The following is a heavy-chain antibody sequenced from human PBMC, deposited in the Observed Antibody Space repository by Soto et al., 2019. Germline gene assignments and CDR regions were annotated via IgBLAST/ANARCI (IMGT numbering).Heavy chain of an antibody. CDR3: ALVHMVRGVISWFDP. V-gene: IGHV2-70*04. D-gene: IGHD3-10*01. J-gene: IGHJ5*02. CDR1: GFSLSTSGMR. Sequence: SGPTLVNPTQTLTLTCTFSGFSLSTSGMRVSWIRQPPGKALEWLARIDWDDDKFYSTSLKTRLTISKDTSKNQVVLTMTNMDPVDTATYYCALVHMVRGVISWFDPWGQGTLVTVSS. CDR2: IDWDDDK.